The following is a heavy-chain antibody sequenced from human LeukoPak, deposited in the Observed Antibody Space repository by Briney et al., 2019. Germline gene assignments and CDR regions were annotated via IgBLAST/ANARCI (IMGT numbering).Heavy chain of an antibody. CDR1: GGSISSYY. D-gene: IGHD6-13*01. CDR3: ARAYSSSWYYNWFDP. V-gene: IGHV4-59*08. CDR2: VYYTGST. J-gene: IGHJ5*02. Sequence: PSETLSLTCTVSGGSISSYYWSWVRQPPGKGLEWIGFVYYTGSTNYSPSLKSRVTISVDTSKNQFSLKLRSVTAADTAMYYCARAYSSSWYYNWFDPWGQGTLVTVSS.